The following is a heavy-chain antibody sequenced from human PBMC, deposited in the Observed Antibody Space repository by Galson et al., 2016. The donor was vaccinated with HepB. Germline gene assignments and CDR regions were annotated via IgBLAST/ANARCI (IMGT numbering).Heavy chain of an antibody. CDR3: AKDLTVVVTALDY. Sequence: SLRLSCAASGFTFSGYAMIWVRQAPGQGLERVSAITGSGGSTYYADSVKGRFTVSRDNSKNTLYLQMNSLRAEDTALYYCAKDLTVVVTALDYWGQGTLVTVSS. D-gene: IGHD2-21*02. J-gene: IGHJ4*02. V-gene: IGHV3-23*01. CDR1: GFTFSGYA. CDR2: ITGSGGST.